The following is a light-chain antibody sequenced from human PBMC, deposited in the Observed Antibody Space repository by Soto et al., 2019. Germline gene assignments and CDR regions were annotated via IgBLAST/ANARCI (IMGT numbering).Light chain of an antibody. CDR1: QGISSW. CDR3: QQYDNLPLL. CDR2: DAS. Sequence: DIQMTQSPSSVSASVGDRVTITCRASQGISSWLAWYQQKPGKAPKLLIYDASNLETGVPSRFSGSGSGTDFTFTISSLQPEDIATYYCQQYDNLPLLFGQGTKVDIK. J-gene: IGKJ1*01. V-gene: IGKV1-33*01.